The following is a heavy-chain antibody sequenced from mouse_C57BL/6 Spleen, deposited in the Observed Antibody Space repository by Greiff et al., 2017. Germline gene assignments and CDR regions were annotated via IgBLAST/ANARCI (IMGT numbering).Heavy chain of an antibody. J-gene: IGHJ4*01. CDR3: ARSGYDYLYYYAMDY. CDR2: IYPGSGST. V-gene: IGHV1-55*01. Sequence: DQLQQPGAELVKPGASVKMSCKASGYTFTSYWITWVKQRPGQGLEWIGDIYPGSGSTNYNEKFKSKATLTVDTSSSTAYMQLSSLTSEDSAVYYCARSGYDYLYYYAMDYWGQGTSVTVSS. CDR1: GYTFTSYW. D-gene: IGHD2-4*01.